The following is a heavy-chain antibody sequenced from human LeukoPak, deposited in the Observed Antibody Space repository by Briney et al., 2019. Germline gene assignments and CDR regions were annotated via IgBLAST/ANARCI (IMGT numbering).Heavy chain of an antibody. Sequence: GGSLRLSCAASGFTFGSSAMSWVRQAPGKGPEWVSTFSRSGPDTYYADSVKGRFTIYRDNSKNTLYLQMKSVRAEDTAVYYCAKGSLGSWYYFDYWGRGTLVTVSS. V-gene: IGHV3-23*01. CDR1: GFTFGSSA. J-gene: IGHJ4*02. D-gene: IGHD6-13*01. CDR3: AKGSLGSWYYFDY. CDR2: FSRSGPDT.